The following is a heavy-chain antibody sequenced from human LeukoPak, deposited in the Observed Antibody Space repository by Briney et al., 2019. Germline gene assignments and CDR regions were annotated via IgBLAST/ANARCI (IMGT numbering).Heavy chain of an antibody. CDR2: IWYDGSNK. V-gene: IGHV3-33*06. CDR1: GFTFSSYG. J-gene: IGHJ4*02. Sequence: PGRSLRLSCAASGFTFSSYGMHWVRQATGKGLEWVAVIWYDGSNKYYADSVKGRFTISRDNSKNTLYLQMNSLRAEDTAVYYCAKVIGYSYGPVFDYWGQGTLVTVSS. D-gene: IGHD5-18*01. CDR3: AKVIGYSYGPVFDY.